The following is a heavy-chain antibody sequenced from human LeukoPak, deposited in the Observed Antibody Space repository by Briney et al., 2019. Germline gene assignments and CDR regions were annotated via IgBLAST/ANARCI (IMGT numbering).Heavy chain of an antibody. CDR1: GVSISSSTYY. J-gene: IGHJ4*02. D-gene: IGHD4-17*01. CDR3: AIDYGDYDLQY. V-gene: IGHV4-39*05. CDR2: IYHSGNT. Sequence: SETPSLTCTVSGVSISSSTYYWGWIRQPPGKGLEWIGNIYHSGNTYYNPSLKSRVAISVDTSKNQFSLKLRSVTAADTAVYYCAIDYGDYDLQYWGQGTLVTVSS.